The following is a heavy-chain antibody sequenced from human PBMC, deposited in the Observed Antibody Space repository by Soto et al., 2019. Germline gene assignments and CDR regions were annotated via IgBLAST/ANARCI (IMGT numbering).Heavy chain of an antibody. J-gene: IGHJ4*02. V-gene: IGHV3-23*01. CDR3: AKGPGSSWYYPVDY. D-gene: IGHD6-13*01. Sequence: EVQLLESGGGLVQPGGSLRLSCAASGFTFSSYAMSWVRQAPGKGLEWVSAISGSGGSTYYADSVKGRFTISRDNSKNTRYLQMNSLRAEDTAVYYCAKGPGSSWYYPVDYWGQGTLVTVSS. CDR1: GFTFSSYA. CDR2: ISGSGGST.